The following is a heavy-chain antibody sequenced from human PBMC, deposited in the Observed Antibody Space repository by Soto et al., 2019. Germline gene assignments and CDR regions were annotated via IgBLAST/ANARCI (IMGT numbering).Heavy chain of an antibody. CDR2: INAGNGNT. CDR3: ARSIAARPNTDY. Sequence: QVQLVQSGAEVKKPGASVKVSCKASGYTFTSYAMHWVRQAPGQRLEWMGWINAGNGNTKYSQKFQGRVTITRDTSASTAYMELSSLRSEDTAMYYCARSIAARPNTDYWGQGTLVTVSS. D-gene: IGHD6-6*01. J-gene: IGHJ4*02. CDR1: GYTFTSYA. V-gene: IGHV1-3*01.